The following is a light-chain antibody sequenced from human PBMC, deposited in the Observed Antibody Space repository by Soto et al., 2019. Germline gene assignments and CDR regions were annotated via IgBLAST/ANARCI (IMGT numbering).Light chain of an antibody. CDR3: MQALQTPRT. Sequence: DIVMAQSPLSLPVTPGEAASISCRSSQSLLHSNGYNYLDWYLQKPGQSPQLLVYLGFNRSSGVPDRFSASGSGTDFTLKISRVEAEDVGVYYCMQALQTPRTFGQGTKVEIK. CDR2: LGF. CDR1: QSLLHSNGYNY. J-gene: IGKJ1*01. V-gene: IGKV2-28*01.